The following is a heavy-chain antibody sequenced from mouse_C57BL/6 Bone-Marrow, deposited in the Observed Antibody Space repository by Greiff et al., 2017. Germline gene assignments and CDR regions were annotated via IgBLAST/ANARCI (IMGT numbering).Heavy chain of an antibody. J-gene: IGHJ4*01. CDR3: ARHGRRRGNAMDD. D-gene: IGHD1-1*02. CDR2: IYPGSGST. CDR1: GYTFTSYW. Sequence: VQLQQPGAELVKPGASVKMSCKASGYTFTSYWITWVKQRPGQGLEWIGDIYPGSGSTNYNEKFKSKATLTVDTSSSTAYMQLSSLTSEDSAVYYCARHGRRRGNAMDDWGQGTSVTVSS. V-gene: IGHV1-55*01.